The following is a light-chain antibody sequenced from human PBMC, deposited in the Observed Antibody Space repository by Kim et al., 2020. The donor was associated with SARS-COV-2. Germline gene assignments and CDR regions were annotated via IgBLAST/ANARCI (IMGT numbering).Light chain of an antibody. CDR2: GAS. CDR1: QSVSSN. CDR3: QQYSNWWT. Sequence: SVSPGERATLSCRASQSVSSNLAWYQQKPGQAPRLLIYGASTRATGIPARFSGSGSGTEFTLTISSLQSEDFAVYYCQQYSNWWTFGQGTKVEIK. J-gene: IGKJ1*01. V-gene: IGKV3-15*01.